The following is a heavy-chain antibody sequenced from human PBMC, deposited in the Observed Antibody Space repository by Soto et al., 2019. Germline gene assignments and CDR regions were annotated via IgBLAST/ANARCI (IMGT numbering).Heavy chain of an antibody. J-gene: IGHJ6*02. CDR2: INPNRGGT. Sequence: ASVKVSCKASGYTFTDYYMHWVRQAPGQGLEGMGWINPNRGGTNYAQQVQRWVTMTRGRSISTPDMDLSRLRAHHTPGCDSARGFLEGRYGMDVWGQGTTVTVSS. V-gene: IGHV1-2*04. D-gene: IGHD3-10*01. CDR3: ARGFLEGRYGMDV. CDR1: GYTFTDYY.